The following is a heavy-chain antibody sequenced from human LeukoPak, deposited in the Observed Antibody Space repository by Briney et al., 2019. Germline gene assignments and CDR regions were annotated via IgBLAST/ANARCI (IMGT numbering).Heavy chain of an antibody. D-gene: IGHD6-13*01. CDR1: GYTFTSYG. Sequence: ASVKVSCKASGYTFTSYGISWVRQAPGQGLEWMGWISAYNGNTNYAQKLQGRVTMTTDTSTSTAYMELRSLRSDDTAVYYCATNIAAAGTVWFDPWGQGTLVTVSS. CDR2: ISAYNGNT. J-gene: IGHJ5*02. CDR3: ATNIAAAGTVWFDP. V-gene: IGHV1-18*01.